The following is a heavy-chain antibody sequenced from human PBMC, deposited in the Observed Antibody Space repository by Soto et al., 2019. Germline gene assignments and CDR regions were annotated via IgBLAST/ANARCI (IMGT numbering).Heavy chain of an antibody. Sequence: QVQLQESGPGLVKPSETLSLTCTVSGGSISSYYWSWIRQPPGKGLEWIGYIYYSGSTNYNPSLXXXXXXXXXXXXXXXXXXXXXXXXXXXXXXXCARAYGDYVFDYWGQGTLVTVSS. V-gene: IGHV4-59*01. CDR2: IYYSGST. CDR1: GGSISSYY. CDR3: ARAYGDYVFDY. D-gene: IGHD4-17*01. J-gene: IGHJ4*02.